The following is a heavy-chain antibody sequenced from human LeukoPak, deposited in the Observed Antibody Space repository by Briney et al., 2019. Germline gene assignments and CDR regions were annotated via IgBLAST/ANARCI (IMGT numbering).Heavy chain of an antibody. CDR1: GFTFSSYA. CDR2: FSGSGGGT. Sequence: PGESLRLSCAASGFTFSSYAMSWVRQAPGKGLEWVSAFSGSGGGTYYADSVKGRFTISRDNSKNTLYLQMNSLRTEDTAVYYCAKSQLWLYYYYYMDVWGKGTTVTVSS. D-gene: IGHD3-10*01. V-gene: IGHV3-23*01. J-gene: IGHJ6*03. CDR3: AKSQLWLYYYYYMDV.